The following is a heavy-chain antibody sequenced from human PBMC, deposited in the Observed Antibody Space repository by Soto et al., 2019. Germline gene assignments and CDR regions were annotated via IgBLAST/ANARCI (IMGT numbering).Heavy chain of an antibody. CDR2: IIPIFGTP. V-gene: IGHV1-69*01. CDR1: GGGTFNSFA. Sequence: ASVKVYCTAAGGGTFNSFAISWLRQAPGQGLEWMGGIIPIFGTPNYAQKFQGRVTITADESTRTAYMELSGLTSEDTAVYYCAKEHSSSSGRFDPWGQGTLVTVS. J-gene: IGHJ5*02. CDR3: AKEHSSSSGRFDP. D-gene: IGHD6-6*01.